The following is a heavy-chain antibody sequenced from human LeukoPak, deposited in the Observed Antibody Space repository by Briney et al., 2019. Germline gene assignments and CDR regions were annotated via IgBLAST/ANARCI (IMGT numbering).Heavy chain of an antibody. V-gene: IGHV4-31*03. CDR3: ARGFQDTAMSSYWYFDL. CDR2: IYYSGST. CDR1: GGSISSGGYY. Sequence: SETLSLTCTVSGGSISSGGYYWSWIRQHPGKGLEWIGYIYYSGSTYYNPSLKSRVTISVDTSKNQFSLKLSSVTAADTAVYYCARGFQDTAMSSYWYFDLWGRGTLVTVSS. D-gene: IGHD5-18*01. J-gene: IGHJ2*01.